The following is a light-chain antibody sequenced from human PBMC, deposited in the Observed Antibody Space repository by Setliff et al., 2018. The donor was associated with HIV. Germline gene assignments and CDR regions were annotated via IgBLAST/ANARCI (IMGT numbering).Light chain of an antibody. CDR3: SSYAGNFTYYV. CDR2: EVS. CDR1: SSDVGGYNF. J-gene: IGLJ1*01. V-gene: IGLV2-14*01. Sequence: QSVLTQPASVSGSPGQSITISCTGTSSDVGGYNFVSWYQQHPGKAPKLMVYEVSNRPSGVSNRFSGSKSGNTASLTISGLQAEDEADYYCSSYAGNFTYYVFGTGTKVTVL.